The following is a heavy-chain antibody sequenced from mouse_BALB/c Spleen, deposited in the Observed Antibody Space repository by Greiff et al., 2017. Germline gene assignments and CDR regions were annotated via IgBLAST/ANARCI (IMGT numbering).Heavy chain of an antibody. J-gene: IGHJ3*01. CDR3: ARGAIYDGSFAY. CDR2: IWAGGST. CDR1: GFSLTSYG. V-gene: IGHV2-9*02. D-gene: IGHD2-3*01. Sequence: VHLVESGPGLVAPSQSLSITCTVSGFSLTSYGVHWVRQPPGKGLEWLGVIWAGGSTNYNSALMSRLSISKDNSKSQVFLKMNSLQTDDTAMYYCARGAIYDGSFAYWGQGTLVTVSA.